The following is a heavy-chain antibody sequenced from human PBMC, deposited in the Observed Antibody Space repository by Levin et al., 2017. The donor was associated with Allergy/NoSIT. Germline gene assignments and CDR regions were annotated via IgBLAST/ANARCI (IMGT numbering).Heavy chain of an antibody. CDR2: ISSSSSYI. J-gene: IGHJ4*02. D-gene: IGHD4-17*01. CDR1: GFTFSSYS. V-gene: IGHV3-21*01. CDR3: AREDGDYEKKPVDY. Sequence: GASVKVSCAASGFTFSSYSMNWVRQAPGKGLEWVSSISSSSSYIYYADSVKGRFTISRDNAKNSLYLQMNSLRAEDTAVYYCAREDGDYEKKPVDYWGQGTLVTVSS.